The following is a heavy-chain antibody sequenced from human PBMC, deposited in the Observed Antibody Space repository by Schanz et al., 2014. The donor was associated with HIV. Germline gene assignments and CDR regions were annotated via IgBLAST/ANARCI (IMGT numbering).Heavy chain of an antibody. V-gene: IGHV3-23*04. CDR2: ISGSGGSA. CDR1: GFRFNSYA. Sequence: EVQLVESGGGLVKPGGSLRLSCAVSGFRFNSYAMSWVRQAPGKGLECVSVISGSGGSAYYGDSVKGRFTISRDNSKSTLYLQMNRLRAEDTAVYYCAKCPTMVRGTGMDVWGQGTTVTVSS. J-gene: IGHJ6*02. D-gene: IGHD3-10*01. CDR3: AKCPTMVRGTGMDV.